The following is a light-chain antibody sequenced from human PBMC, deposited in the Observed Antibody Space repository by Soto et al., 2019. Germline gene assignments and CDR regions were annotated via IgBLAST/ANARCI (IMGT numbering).Light chain of an antibody. J-gene: IGKJ3*01. CDR2: RSS. Sequence: DIQMTQSPSTLSASVGDRVTITCRASQRISDWLAWYQQKPGKAPKLVIYRSSTLESGVPSRFSGSGSGTEYTVTISSLQPDDFATYFCQQYNSYSGTFGPGTKVDIK. V-gene: IGKV1-5*03. CDR3: QQYNSYSGT. CDR1: QRISDW.